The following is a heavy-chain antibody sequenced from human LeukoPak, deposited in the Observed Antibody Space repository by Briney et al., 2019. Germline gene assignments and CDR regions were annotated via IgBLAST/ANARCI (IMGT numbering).Heavy chain of an antibody. J-gene: IGHJ4*02. V-gene: IGHV3-7*03. CDR1: GFTFSTSW. CDR2: IKEDGSEK. D-gene: IGHD3-3*01. CDR3: ARETRYDFWSGYSQGRSYYFDY. Sequence: GGSLRLSCAASGFTFSTSWMHWVRQAPGKGLEWVANIKEDGSEKYHADSVKGRFTISRDNSKNTLYLQMNSLRAEDTAVYFCARETRYDFWSGYSQGRSYYFDYWGQGTLVTVSS.